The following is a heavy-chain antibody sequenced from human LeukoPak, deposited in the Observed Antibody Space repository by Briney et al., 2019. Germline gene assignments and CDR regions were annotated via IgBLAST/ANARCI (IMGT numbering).Heavy chain of an antibody. Sequence: PSETLSLTCIVSGYSISSGYYWGWIRQPPGKGLEWIGSIYSGSTYFNPSLKSRVTMSVDTSKNQFSLKLSSVTAADTAVYYCARNGCSSTSCYRRDYYYYYMDVWGKGTTVTVSS. D-gene: IGHD2-2*02. J-gene: IGHJ6*03. CDR2: IYSGST. CDR3: ARNGCSSTSCYRRDYYYYYMDV. CDR1: GYSISSGYY. V-gene: IGHV4-38-2*02.